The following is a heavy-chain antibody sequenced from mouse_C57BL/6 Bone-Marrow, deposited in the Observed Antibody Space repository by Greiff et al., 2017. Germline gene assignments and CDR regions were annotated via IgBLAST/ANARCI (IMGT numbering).Heavy chain of an antibody. D-gene: IGHD2-1*01. CDR1: GFSLTSYG. Sequence: QVQLQQSGPGLVAPSQSLSITCTVSGFSLTSYGVSWVRQPPGKGLEWLGGIWGDGSTNYHSALISRLSISKDNSKCQVFLKLNSLQTDDTATYYCAKPGSTMLTTSVYCYARDYWGQGTSVTVSA. J-gene: IGHJ4*01. V-gene: IGHV2-3*01. CDR2: IWGDGST. CDR3: AKPGSTMLTTSVYCYARDY.